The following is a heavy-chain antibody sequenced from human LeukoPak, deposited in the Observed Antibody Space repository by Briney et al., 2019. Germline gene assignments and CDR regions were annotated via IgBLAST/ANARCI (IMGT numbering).Heavy chain of an antibody. J-gene: IGHJ5*02. V-gene: IGHV1-18*01. CDR2: ISAYNGNT. CDR1: GYTFTSYG. Sequence: ASVKVSCKASGYTFTSYGISWVRQAPGQGLEWMGWISAYNGNTNYAQKLQGRVTMTTDTSTSTAYMELRSLRSDDTAVYYCARGYGYGDYVFWFDPWGQGTLVTVSS. CDR3: ARGYGYGDYVFWFDP. D-gene: IGHD4-17*01.